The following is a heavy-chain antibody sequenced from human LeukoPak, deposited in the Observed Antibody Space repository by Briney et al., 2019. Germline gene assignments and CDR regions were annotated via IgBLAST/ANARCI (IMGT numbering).Heavy chain of an antibody. CDR1: GYTFTSYY. CDR3: ARGGEYYDYVWGSYRFDY. V-gene: IGHV1-46*01. CDR2: INPSGGST. J-gene: IGHJ4*02. D-gene: IGHD3-16*02. Sequence: ASVKVSCKASGYTFTSYYMHWVRQAPGQGLEWMGIINPSGGSTSYAQKFQGRVTMTRDTSTSTVYMELGSLRSEDTAVYYCARGGEYYDYVWGSYRFDYWGQGTLVTVSS.